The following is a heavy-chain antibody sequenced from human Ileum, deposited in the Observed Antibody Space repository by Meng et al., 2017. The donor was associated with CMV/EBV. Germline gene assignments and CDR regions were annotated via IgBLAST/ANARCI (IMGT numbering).Heavy chain of an antibody. D-gene: IGHD6-6*01. CDR2: TYYKSKWYN. Sequence: SQTLSLTCAISGDSVSSSSAAWNWIRQSPSRGLEWLGRTYYKSKWYNDYAVSVKSRIIINLDTSINQFSLQLNSMIPEDTAVYYCARGGRGSSSKWFDPWGQGTLVTVSS. J-gene: IGHJ5*02. CDR3: ARGGRGSSSKWFDP. CDR1: GDSVSSSSAA. V-gene: IGHV6-1*01.